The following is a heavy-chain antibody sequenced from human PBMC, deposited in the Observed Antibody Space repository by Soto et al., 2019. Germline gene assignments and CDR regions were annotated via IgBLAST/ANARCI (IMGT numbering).Heavy chain of an antibody. D-gene: IGHD4-17*01. V-gene: IGHV2-5*02. CDR3: VYSDFGDYFVQF. CDR2: IYWDDNE. CDR1: GFSLTTQGVH. J-gene: IGHJ4*02. Sequence: QITLKESGPTLVKPTQTLTLTCTFSGFSLTTQGVHVGWIRQPPGKALEWLALIYWDDNEVYSPSLKNSLTTTNDNSKSQVVLTLATVDPVDTATYYCVYSDFGDYFVQFWGQGILVNVSS.